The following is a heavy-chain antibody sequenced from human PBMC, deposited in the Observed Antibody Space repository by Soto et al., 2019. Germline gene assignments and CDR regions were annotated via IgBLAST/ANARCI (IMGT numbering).Heavy chain of an antibody. CDR1: GFSLSTSGVG. Sequence: SGPTLVNPTQTLTLTCTFSGFSLSTSGVGVGWIRQPPGKALEWLALIYWDDDKRYSPSLKSRLTITKDTSKNQVVLTMTNSDPVDTATYYFAHRRVAAAAPYYFDYWGQGTLVTVSS. CDR3: AHRRVAAAAPYYFDY. D-gene: IGHD6-13*01. J-gene: IGHJ4*02. CDR2: IYWDDDK. V-gene: IGHV2-5*02.